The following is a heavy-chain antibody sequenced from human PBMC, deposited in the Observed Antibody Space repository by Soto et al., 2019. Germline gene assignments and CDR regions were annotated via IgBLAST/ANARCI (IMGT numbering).Heavy chain of an antibody. J-gene: IGHJ3*02. D-gene: IGHD3-3*01. CDR1: GFTFSSYA. Sequence: GGSLRLSCAASGFTFSSYATSWVRQATGKGLECVSAISGSGGSTYYADSAKGRFTISRDNSKNTLYLQMNSLRAEDTAVYYCAKDYYDFWSGYYRDKNAFDIWGQGTMVTVSS. CDR2: ISGSGGST. V-gene: IGHV3-23*01. CDR3: AKDYYDFWSGYYRDKNAFDI.